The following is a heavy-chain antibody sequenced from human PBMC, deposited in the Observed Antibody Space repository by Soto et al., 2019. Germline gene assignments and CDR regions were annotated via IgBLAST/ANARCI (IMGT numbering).Heavy chain of an antibody. Sequence: SVKVSCKASGFIFSTSTVKWVRQARGQGLEWMGRITAIRGIANYAQKFQGRVTITADKSTSTAYMELSSLRSEDTAVYYCARVMVRGVMGEPYWGQGTLVTVSS. V-gene: IGHV1-69*02. D-gene: IGHD3-10*01. J-gene: IGHJ4*02. CDR3: ARVMVRGVMGEPY. CDR1: GFIFSTST. CDR2: ITAIRGIA.